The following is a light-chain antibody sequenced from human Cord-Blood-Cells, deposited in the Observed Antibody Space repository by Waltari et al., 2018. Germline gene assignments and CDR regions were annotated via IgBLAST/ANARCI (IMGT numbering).Light chain of an antibody. CDR3: QQSYSTPPF. CDR2: AAS. CDR1: QSISRY. Sequence: DIQMTQSPSSLSASVGDRVTITCRASQSISRYLNLYQQKPGKAPNLLIYAASSLQSGVPSRFSCSGSVTDFTLTISSLQPEDFATYYCQQSYSTPPFFGPGTKVDIK. V-gene: IGKV1-39*01. J-gene: IGKJ3*01.